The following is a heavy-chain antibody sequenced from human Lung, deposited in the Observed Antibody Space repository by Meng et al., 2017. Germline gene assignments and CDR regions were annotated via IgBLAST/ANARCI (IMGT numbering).Heavy chain of an antibody. Sequence: EVQLVESGGGLVPPGGSLRLSCAASGFHFTDHWMHWVRQGPGKGLVWVSRINRDGTKPTYADSVKGRFTISRDNAKNTLYLQMNNLRAEDTAFYYCTNDRLNHWGQGALVTVSS. V-gene: IGHV3-74*01. J-gene: IGHJ1*01. D-gene: IGHD1-1*01. CDR3: TNDRLNH. CDR2: INRDGTKP. CDR1: GFHFTDHW.